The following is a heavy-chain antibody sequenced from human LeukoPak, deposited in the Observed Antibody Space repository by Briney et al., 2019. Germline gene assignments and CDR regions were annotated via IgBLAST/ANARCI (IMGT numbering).Heavy chain of an antibody. J-gene: IGHJ2*01. V-gene: IGHV4-59*11. CDR1: GGSISSHY. D-gene: IGHD3-22*01. Sequence: SETLSLTCTVSGGSISSHYWSWIRQPPGKGLEWIGYIYYSGSTNYNPSLKSRVTISVDTSRNQFSLKLSSVTAADTAVYYCARAYDSSGYYFWYFDLWGRGTLVTVSS. CDR3: ARAYDSSGYYFWYFDL. CDR2: IYYSGST.